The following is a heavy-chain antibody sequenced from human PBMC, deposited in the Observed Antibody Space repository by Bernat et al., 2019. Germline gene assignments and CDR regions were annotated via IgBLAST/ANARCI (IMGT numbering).Heavy chain of an antibody. CDR2: ISSSTSYI. V-gene: IGHV3-21*05. CDR1: GFTFSSYS. D-gene: IGHD3-3*01. J-gene: IGHJ4*02. Sequence: EVHLVESGGGRVKPGGSLRLSCAASGFTFSSYSMNWVRQAPGKGLEWVSYISSSTSYIYYADSVKGRFTISRDNAKNSLYLQMNSLRAEDTAVYYCARDLCYSYWNGYSLFDYWGQGTLVTVSS. CDR3: ARDLCYSYWNGYSLFDY.